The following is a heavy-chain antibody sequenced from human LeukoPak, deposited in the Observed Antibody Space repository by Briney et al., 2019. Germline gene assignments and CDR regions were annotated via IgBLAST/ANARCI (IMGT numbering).Heavy chain of an antibody. J-gene: IGHJ5*02. CDR3: ANSRLERLLYWFDP. V-gene: IGHV4-30-2*01. Sequence: SQTLSLTCTVSGGSISSGGYYWSWIRQPPGKGLEWIGYIYHSGSTYYNPSLKSRVTISVDRSKNQFSLQLNSVTPEDTAVYYCANSRLERLLYWFDPWGQGTLVTVSS. CDR1: GGSISSGGYY. CDR2: IYHSGST. D-gene: IGHD1-1*01.